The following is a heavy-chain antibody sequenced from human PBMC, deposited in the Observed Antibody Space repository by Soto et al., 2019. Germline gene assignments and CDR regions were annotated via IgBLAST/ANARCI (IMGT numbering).Heavy chain of an antibody. V-gene: IGHV4-59*01. CDR2: IYYSGST. CDR1: GGSISSYY. CDR3: ARTASPYGDLDY. J-gene: IGHJ4*02. D-gene: IGHD4-17*01. Sequence: SEPLSLTCTVSGGSISSYYWSWIRQPPGKGLEWIGYIYYSGSTNYNPSPKSRVTISVDTSKNQFSLKLSSVTAADTAVYYCARTASPYGDLDYWGQGTLVTVSS.